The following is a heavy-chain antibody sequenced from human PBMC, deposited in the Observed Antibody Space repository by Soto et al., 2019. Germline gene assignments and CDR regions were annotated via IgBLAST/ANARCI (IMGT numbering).Heavy chain of an antibody. Sequence: SETLSLTCTVSGGSISTYCWSWIRQPPGKGLEWIGYIPYSRSTSYNPSLKSRVTISVDTSKNQISLKLSSVTAADTAVYYCARGYSSGWYGELGPWGQGTLVTVSS. CDR1: GGSISTYC. CDR3: ARGYSSGWYGELGP. V-gene: IGHV4-59*01. J-gene: IGHJ5*02. D-gene: IGHD6-19*01. CDR2: IPYSRST.